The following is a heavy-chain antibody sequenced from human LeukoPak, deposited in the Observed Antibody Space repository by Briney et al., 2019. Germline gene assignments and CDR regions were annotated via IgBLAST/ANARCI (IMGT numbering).Heavy chain of an antibody. V-gene: IGHV3-48*03. CDR2: ISSSGSTI. CDR3: AKDRSIGTYYTFDH. CDR1: GFTFSSYE. D-gene: IGHD1-26*01. Sequence: GGSLRLSCAASGFTFSSYEMNWVRQAPGKGLEWVSYISSSGSTIYYADSVKGRITVSRDNSKNSVYLQMSRLTAADTAVYYCAKDRSIGTYYTFDHWGQGTLVTVSS. J-gene: IGHJ4*02.